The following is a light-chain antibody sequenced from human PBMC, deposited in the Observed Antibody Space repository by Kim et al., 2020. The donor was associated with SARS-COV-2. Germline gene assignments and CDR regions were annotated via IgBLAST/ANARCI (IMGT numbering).Light chain of an antibody. CDR3: QSYDSRLSGSV. J-gene: IGLJ3*02. CDR1: SSNIGAGYD. Sequence: QSVLPPPTSVSGAPGQRVTISCTGSSSNIGAGYDVHWYQQLPGTAPKLLIYGNSNRPSGVPDRFSGSKSGNSASLAITGLQAEDEADYYCQSYDSRLSGSVFGGGTQLTVL. V-gene: IGLV1-40*01. CDR2: GNS.